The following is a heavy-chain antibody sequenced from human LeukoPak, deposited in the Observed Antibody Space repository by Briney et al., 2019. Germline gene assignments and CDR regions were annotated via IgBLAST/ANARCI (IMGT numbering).Heavy chain of an antibody. Sequence: SETLSLTCTVSGDSISTSSYYWGWIRQPPGKGLEWLGSIYYSGSTYYNPSLKSRVTISVDTSKNQLSLNLYSVTAADTAVFYCARSYYYDYRQIDYWGQGTLVTVSS. D-gene: IGHD3-22*01. CDR1: GDSISTSSYY. CDR3: ARSYYYDYRQIDY. CDR2: IYYSGST. J-gene: IGHJ4*02. V-gene: IGHV4-39*01.